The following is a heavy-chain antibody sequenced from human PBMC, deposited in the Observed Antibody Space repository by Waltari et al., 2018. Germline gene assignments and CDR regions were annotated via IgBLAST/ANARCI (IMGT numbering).Heavy chain of an antibody. CDR1: GFTFSNYA. J-gene: IGHJ6*03. V-gene: IGHV3-30-3*01. CDR2: ISYAGSNK. Sequence: QVQLVESGGGVVQPGRSLRLSCAASGFTFSNYAMHWVRQAPGKELEWVAVISYAGSNKYHADSVKGRFTISRDSSKNTLYLQMNSLRAEDTAVYYCARGVSEGFREFTGYYMDVWGKGTTVTVSS. CDR3: ARGVSEGFREFTGYYMDV. D-gene: IGHD3-10*01.